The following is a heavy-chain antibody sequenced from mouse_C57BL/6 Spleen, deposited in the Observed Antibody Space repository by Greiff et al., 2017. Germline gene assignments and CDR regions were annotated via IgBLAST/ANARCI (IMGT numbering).Heavy chain of an antibody. D-gene: IGHD2-3*01. Sequence: VQLKESGPGLVKPSQSLSLTCSVTGYSITSGYYWNWIRQFPGNKLEWMGYISYDGSNNYNPSLKNRISITRDTSKNQFFLKLNSVTTEDTATYYCARLDGYYGYAMDYWGQGTSVTVSS. CDR2: ISYDGSN. J-gene: IGHJ4*01. CDR1: GYSITSGYY. CDR3: ARLDGYYGYAMDY. V-gene: IGHV3-6*01.